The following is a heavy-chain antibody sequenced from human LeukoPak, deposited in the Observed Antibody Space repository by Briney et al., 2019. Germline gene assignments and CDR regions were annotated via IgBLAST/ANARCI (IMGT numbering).Heavy chain of an antibody. CDR1: GFTFSDYY. D-gene: IGHD2-2*01. CDR2: ISSTGSTI. CDR3: AREAFVVVPAADDY. Sequence: PGGSLRLSCAASGFTFSDYYMSWIRQAPGKGLEWVSYISSTGSTIYYADSVKGRFTISRDNAKNSLYLQMNSLRAEDTAVYYCAREAFVVVPAADDYWGQGTLATVSS. V-gene: IGHV3-11*04. J-gene: IGHJ4*02.